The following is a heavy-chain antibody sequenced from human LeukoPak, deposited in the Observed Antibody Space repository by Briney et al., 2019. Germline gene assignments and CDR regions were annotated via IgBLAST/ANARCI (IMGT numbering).Heavy chain of an antibody. CDR3: ARLEGGSYPDY. CDR2: IYTSGST. Sequence: SETLSLTCTVSGGSISSYYWSWIRQPPGKGLEWIGYIYTSGSTNYNPSLKSRVTISVDTSNNQFSLKLSSVTAADTAVYYCARLEGGSYPDYWGQGTLVTVSS. J-gene: IGHJ4*02. D-gene: IGHD1-26*01. CDR1: GGSISSYY. V-gene: IGHV4-4*09.